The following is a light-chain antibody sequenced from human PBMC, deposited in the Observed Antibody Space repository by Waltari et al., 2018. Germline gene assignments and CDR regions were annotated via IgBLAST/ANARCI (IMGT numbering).Light chain of an antibody. Sequence: QSVLTQPPSASGTPGQRVTISCSGSRSNIGSKTVNWYQQFPGTAPKVLIYKNNQRPSGVPDRSSGSKSGTSGSLAISGLQSEDEADYYCATWDDSLAAWVFGGGTKLTVL. V-gene: IGLV1-44*01. J-gene: IGLJ3*02. CDR3: ATWDDSLAAWV. CDR2: KNN. CDR1: RSNIGSKT.